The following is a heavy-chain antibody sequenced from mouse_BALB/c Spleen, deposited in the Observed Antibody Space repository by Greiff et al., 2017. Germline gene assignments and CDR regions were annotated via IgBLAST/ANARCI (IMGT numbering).Heavy chain of an antibody. CDR3: ARSNWYYFDY. D-gene: IGHD4-1*01. CDR2: INPSTGYT. V-gene: IGHV1-7*01. Sequence: QVQLKQSGAELAKPGASVKMSCKASGYTFTSYWMHWVKQRPGQGLEWIGYINPSTGYTEYNQKFKDKATLTADKSSSTAYMQLSSLTSEDSAVYYCARSNWYYFDYWGQGTTLTVSS. J-gene: IGHJ2*01. CDR1: GYTFTSYW.